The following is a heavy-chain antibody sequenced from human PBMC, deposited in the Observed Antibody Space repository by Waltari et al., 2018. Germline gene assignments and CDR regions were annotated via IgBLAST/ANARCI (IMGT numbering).Heavy chain of an antibody. V-gene: IGHV4-4*07. CDR2: LYTSEST. Sequence: QVQLQESGPGLVKPSETLSLTCTVSGGSISNYYWSWLRQPAGKGLEWIGRLYTSESTNYNPSLKGRVTMSVDTSKNQFSLKLSSVTAADTAVYYCARERITIFRGLLIPYHWFDPWGQGTLVTVSS. J-gene: IGHJ5*02. CDR3: ARERITIFRGLLIPYHWFDP. D-gene: IGHD3-10*01. CDR1: GGSISNYY.